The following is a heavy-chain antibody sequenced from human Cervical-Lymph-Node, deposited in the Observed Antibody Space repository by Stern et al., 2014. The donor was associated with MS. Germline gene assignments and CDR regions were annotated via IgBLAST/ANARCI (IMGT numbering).Heavy chain of an antibody. J-gene: IGHJ4*02. D-gene: IGHD1-1*01. CDR2: IANSVST. V-gene: IGHV3-53*01. CDR3: ARDTSSPERSDW. Sequence: EVQLVQSGGGVIQPGGSLRLSCTASGFTVRRDYMTWVSQAPGKGLEWVSLIANSVSTVYTDSVKCLFAISRDDSKNTVYLHMTSLRAEDTAMYYCARDTSSPERSDWWGQGTLVTVSS. CDR1: GFTVRRDY.